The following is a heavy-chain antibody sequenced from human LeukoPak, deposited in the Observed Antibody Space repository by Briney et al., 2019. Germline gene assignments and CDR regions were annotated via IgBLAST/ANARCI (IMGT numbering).Heavy chain of an antibody. CDR1: GYTFTSYD. CDR3: AREGPIVGATTRAALGFDP. CDR2: MNPNIGNT. Sequence: ASVKVSCKASGYTFTSYDINWVRQATGEGLEWMGWMNPNIGNTGYAQKFQGRVTITRNTSISTAYMELSSLRSEDTAVYYCAREGPIVGATTRAALGFDPWGQGTLVTVSS. D-gene: IGHD1-26*01. V-gene: IGHV1-8*03. J-gene: IGHJ5*02.